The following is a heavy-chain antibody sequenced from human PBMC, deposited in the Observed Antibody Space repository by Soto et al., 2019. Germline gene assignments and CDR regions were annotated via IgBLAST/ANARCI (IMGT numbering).Heavy chain of an antibody. J-gene: IGHJ4*02. CDR1: GGSISSYY. CDR2: IYTSGST. V-gene: IGHV4-4*07. Sequence: SSETLSLTCTVSGGSISSYYWSWIRQPAGRGLEWIGRIYTSGSTNYNPSLKSRVTMSVDTSKNQFSLKLSSVTAADTAVYYCARDRATIFGVVIEPEYYFDYWGQGTLVTVSS. CDR3: ARDRATIFGVVIEPEYYFDY. D-gene: IGHD3-3*01.